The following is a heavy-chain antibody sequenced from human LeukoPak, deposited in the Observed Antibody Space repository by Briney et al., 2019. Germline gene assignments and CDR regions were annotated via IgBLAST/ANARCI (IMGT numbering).Heavy chain of an antibody. D-gene: IGHD1-26*01. CDR3: AEGDTTWELPHDY. CDR2: IRHDGSNK. J-gene: IGHJ4*02. Sequence: GGSLRLTCAASGFTFSSYGMHWVRQAPGKGLEWVAFIRHDGSNKYYADSVKGRFTISRDNSKNTLYLQMNSLRAEDTAVYYCAEGDTTWELPHDYWGQGTLVTVSS. CDR1: GFTFSSYG. V-gene: IGHV3-30*02.